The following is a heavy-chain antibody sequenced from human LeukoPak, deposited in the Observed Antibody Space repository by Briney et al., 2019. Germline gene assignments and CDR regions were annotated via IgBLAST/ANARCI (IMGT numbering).Heavy chain of an antibody. D-gene: IGHD6-19*01. CDR2: IYYSGST. Sequence: SETLSLTCTVSGGSISSYYWSWIRQPPGKGLEWIGYIYYSGSTNYNPSLKSRVTISVDTSKNQFSLKLSSVTAADTAVYYCASLSRGSGPFDYWGQGTLVTVSS. J-gene: IGHJ4*02. CDR3: ASLSRGSGPFDY. CDR1: GGSISSYY. V-gene: IGHV4-59*08.